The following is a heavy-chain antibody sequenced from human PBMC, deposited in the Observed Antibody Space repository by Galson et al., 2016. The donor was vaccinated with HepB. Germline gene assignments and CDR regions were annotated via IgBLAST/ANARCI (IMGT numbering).Heavy chain of an antibody. J-gene: IGHJ5*02. V-gene: IGHV4-31*03. D-gene: IGHD3-10*01. CDR2: IYYSGSS. CDR1: GGSISSGGYY. Sequence: TLSLTCTVSGGSISSGGYYWSWIRQHPGKGLAFIGYIYYSGSSYYNPSLKSRISMSVDTSKNQFSLRLSSVTAADTAVYYCARGWFGEFSRNNWFNPWGQGTLVTVSS. CDR3: ARGWFGEFSRNNWFNP.